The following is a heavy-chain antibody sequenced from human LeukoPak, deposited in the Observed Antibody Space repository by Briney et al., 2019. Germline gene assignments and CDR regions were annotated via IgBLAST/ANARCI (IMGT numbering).Heavy chain of an antibody. CDR2: ISAYNGNT. Sequence: ASVKVSCKASGYTFTSYGISWVRQTPGQGLEWMGWISAYNGNTNYAQKLQGRVTMTTDTSTSTAYMELRSLRSDDTAVYYCARGGYCSSTSCYPGRDWGQGTLVTVSS. V-gene: IGHV1-18*01. CDR3: ARGGYCSSTSCYPGRD. D-gene: IGHD2-2*01. J-gene: IGHJ4*02. CDR1: GYTFTSYG.